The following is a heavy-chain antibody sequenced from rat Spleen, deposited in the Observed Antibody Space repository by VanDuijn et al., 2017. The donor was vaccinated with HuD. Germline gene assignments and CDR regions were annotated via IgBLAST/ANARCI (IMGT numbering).Heavy chain of an antibody. CDR2: IWGDGST. CDR3: ARETGYNSYFDY. J-gene: IGHJ2*01. V-gene: IGHV2-15*01. CDR1: GFSLISYT. D-gene: IGHD1-4*01. Sequence: QVQVKESGPGLVQPSQTLSLTCTVSGFSLISYTVSWVRQFPGKGLEWMGGIWGDGSTDYNSALKSRLSITRDTSKSQVFLKMNSLQTEDIATYYCARETGYNSYFDYWGQGVMVTVSS.